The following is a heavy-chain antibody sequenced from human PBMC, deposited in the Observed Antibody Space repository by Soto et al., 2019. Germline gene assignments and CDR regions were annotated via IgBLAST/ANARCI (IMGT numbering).Heavy chain of an antibody. CDR3: ARGYDYIWGSYRYPPNRPYYYYYMDV. Sequence: GGSLRLSCAASGFTFSSYWMSWVRQAPGKGLEWVANIKQDGSEKYYVDSVKGRFTISRDNTKNSLYLQMNSLRAEDTAVYYCARGYDYIWGSYRYPPNRPYYYYYMDVWGKGTTVTVSS. V-gene: IGHV3-7*01. J-gene: IGHJ6*03. CDR2: IKQDGSEK. D-gene: IGHD3-16*02. CDR1: GFTFSSYW.